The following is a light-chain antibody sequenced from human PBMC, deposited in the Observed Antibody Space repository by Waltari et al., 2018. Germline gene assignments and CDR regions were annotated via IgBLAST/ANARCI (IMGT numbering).Light chain of an antibody. J-gene: IGLJ1*01. V-gene: IGLV2-14*01. CDR3: SSYTSSSTLEV. CDR1: SSDVGCYNY. Sequence: QSALTQPASVSGSPGQSITLSCTGTSSDVGCYNYVSRYQQHPGKAPKLMIYEVSNRPSGVSNRFSGSKSGNTASLTISGLQAEDEADYYCSSYTSSSTLEVFGTGTKVTVL. CDR2: EVS.